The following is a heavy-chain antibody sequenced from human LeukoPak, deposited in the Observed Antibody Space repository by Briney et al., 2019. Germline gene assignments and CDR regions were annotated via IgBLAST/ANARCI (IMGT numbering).Heavy chain of an antibody. CDR1: GYTFTGYY. J-gene: IGHJ5*02. CDR2: INPNSGGT. CDR3: ARDFRPPNAGSGNYERMFDP. V-gene: IGHV1-2*02. Sequence: ASVKVSCKASGYTFTGYYMHWVRQAPGQGLEWMGWINPNSGGTNYAQKFQGRVTMTRDTSISTAYMELSRLRSDDTAVYYCARDFRPPNAGSGNYERMFDPWGQGTLVTVSS. D-gene: IGHD3-10*01.